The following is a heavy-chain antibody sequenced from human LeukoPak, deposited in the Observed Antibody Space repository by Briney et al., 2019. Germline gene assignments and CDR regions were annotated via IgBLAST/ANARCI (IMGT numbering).Heavy chain of an antibody. CDR2: IDSSGTTI. D-gene: IGHD1-26*01. J-gene: IGHJ4*02. Sequence: GGSLRLSCAASGFIFPNAKMNWVRQTPGKGLEWVSYIDSSGTTIYYADSVKGRFTSSRDNAKNSLYLQMNSLRADDTAVYYCARVSESYHDYWGQGTLVTVSS. CDR3: ARVSESYHDY. CDR1: GFIFPNAK. V-gene: IGHV3-48*03.